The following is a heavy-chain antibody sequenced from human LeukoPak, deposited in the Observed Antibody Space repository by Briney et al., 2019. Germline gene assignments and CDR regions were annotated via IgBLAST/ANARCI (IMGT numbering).Heavy chain of an antibody. J-gene: IGHJ4*02. Sequence: GGSLKLSCAASGFTFRGSAMHWVRQASGKGLEWVGRIRSKANSYATAYAASVKGRFTISRDDSKNTAYLQMNSLKTEDTAVYYCTRQAVDTAMDFDYWGQGTLVTVSS. D-gene: IGHD5-18*01. CDR2: IRSKANSYAT. CDR1: GFTFRGSA. V-gene: IGHV3-73*01. CDR3: TRQAVDTAMDFDY.